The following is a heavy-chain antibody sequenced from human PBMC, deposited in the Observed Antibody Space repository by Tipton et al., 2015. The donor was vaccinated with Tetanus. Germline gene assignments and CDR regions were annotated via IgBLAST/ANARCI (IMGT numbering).Heavy chain of an antibody. D-gene: IGHD3-22*01. CDR3: ARDGFYYESRTYFDY. CDR1: GFTFSRYE. V-gene: IGHV3-48*03. Sequence: AVSGFTFSRYEMNWVRQAPGKGLEWISYIGSGGSTIFYADSVKGRFTISSDDAKNALYLQMNSLRAEDTAVYYCARDGFYYESRTYFDYWGQGNLVIVSS. J-gene: IGHJ4*02. CDR2: IGSGGSTI.